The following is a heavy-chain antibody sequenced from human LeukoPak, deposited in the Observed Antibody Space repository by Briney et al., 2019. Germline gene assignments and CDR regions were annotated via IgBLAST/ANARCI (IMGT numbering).Heavy chain of an antibody. D-gene: IGHD2-2*01. V-gene: IGHV3-30*01. CDR3: ARRTGDTRFCSRFSCFLPDY. CDR1: GFTFSDFG. CDR2: ISNGGTE. Sequence: GGSLRLSCAASGFTFSDFGMNWVRQAPGKGLEWVASISNGGTEVYADSVKGRFAISRATSTNTLSLQMTSLRAEDTAVYFCARRTGDTRFCSRFSCFLPDYWGQGTLVTVSS. J-gene: IGHJ4*02.